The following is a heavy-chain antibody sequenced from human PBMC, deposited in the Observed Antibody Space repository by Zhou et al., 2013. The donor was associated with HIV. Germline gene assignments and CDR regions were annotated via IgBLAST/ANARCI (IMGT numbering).Heavy chain of an antibody. J-gene: IGHJ3*01. Sequence: QVQLVQSGAEVKKPGASVKVSCKASGYIFTTYDLSWVRQAPGQGLEWMGWISGQNDDTKYAQRFQGRLTMTTETSTNTAYLEMRSLKYDDTATYYCVRAPAPPRYGSGWVVGGSFDVWGLGTKVTVSS. D-gene: IGHD6-19*01. CDR1: GYIFTTYD. CDR2: ISGQNDDT. V-gene: IGHV1-18*01. CDR3: VRAPAPPRYGSGWVVGGSFDV.